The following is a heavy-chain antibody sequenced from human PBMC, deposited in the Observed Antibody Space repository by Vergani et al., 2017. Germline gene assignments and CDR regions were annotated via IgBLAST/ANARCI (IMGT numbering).Heavy chain of an antibody. Sequence: QVQLVESGGGVVQPGRSLRLSCAASGFTFSSYGMHWVRQAPGKGLEGVAVIWYYGSNKYYADSVKGRFTISRDNSKNTLYLQMNSLRAEDTAVYYCARDRPGDSYGSLYYFDYWGQGTLVTVSS. CDR1: GFTFSSYG. CDR3: ARDRPGDSYGSLYYFDY. CDR2: IWYYGSNK. D-gene: IGHD5-18*01. J-gene: IGHJ4*02. V-gene: IGHV3-33*01.